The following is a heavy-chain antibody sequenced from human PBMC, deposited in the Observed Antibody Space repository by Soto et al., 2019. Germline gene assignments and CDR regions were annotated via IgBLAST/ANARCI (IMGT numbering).Heavy chain of an antibody. CDR1: GFTFSSYW. Sequence: PGGSLRLSCAASGFTFSSYWMSWVRQAPGKGLEWVANIKQDGSEKYYVDSVKGRFTISRDNAKNSLYLQMNSLRAEDTAVYYCARDSRYDFWSGYYYYYYYMDVWGIGTTVTVSS. V-gene: IGHV3-7*01. CDR3: ARDSRYDFWSGYYYYYYYMDV. J-gene: IGHJ6*03. D-gene: IGHD3-3*01. CDR2: IKQDGSEK.